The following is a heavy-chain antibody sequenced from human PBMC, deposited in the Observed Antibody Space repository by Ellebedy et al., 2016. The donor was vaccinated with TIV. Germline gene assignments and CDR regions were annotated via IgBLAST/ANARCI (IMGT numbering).Heavy chain of an antibody. CDR3: AREYYDFWSASTPSKPFDC. J-gene: IGHJ4*02. D-gene: IGHD3-3*01. CDR1: GGSFSGYY. V-gene: IGHV4-34*01. CDR2: INHSGSS. Sequence: SETLSLXXAVYGGSFSGYYWSWIRQPPGKGLEWIGEINHSGSSNYNPSLKSRVTILVDTSKNQFSLKLSSVTAADTAVYYCAREYYDFWSASTPSKPFDCWGQGTLVTVSS.